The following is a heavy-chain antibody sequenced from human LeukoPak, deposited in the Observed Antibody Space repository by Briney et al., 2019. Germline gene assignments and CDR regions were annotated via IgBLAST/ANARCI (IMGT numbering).Heavy chain of an antibody. CDR2: IYSTGST. V-gene: IGHV4-61*02. CDR1: GGSITSGTYY. J-gene: IGHJ5*02. Sequence: SETLSLTCSVSGGSITSGTYYWSWLRQPAGQGLEWIGRIYSTGSTNYNPSLKSRVTISADTSKNQFSLKLTSVTAADTAVYYCARDPFASWLDPWGQGTLVTVSS. CDR3: ARDPFASWLDP.